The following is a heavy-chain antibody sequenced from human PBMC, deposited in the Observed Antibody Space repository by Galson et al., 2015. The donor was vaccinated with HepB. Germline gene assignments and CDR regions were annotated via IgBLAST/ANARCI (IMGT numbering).Heavy chain of an antibody. D-gene: IGHD7-27*01. CDR2: IIPIFGTA. V-gene: IGHV1-69*13. J-gene: IGHJ4*02. Sequence: SVTVSCKASGGTFSSYAISWVRQAPGQGLEWMGGIIPIFGTANYAQKFQGRVTITADESTSTAYMELSSLRSEDTAVYYCARVPSPRGSTTGGDYWGQGTLVTVSS. CDR3: ARVPSPRGSTTGGDY. CDR1: GGTFSSYA.